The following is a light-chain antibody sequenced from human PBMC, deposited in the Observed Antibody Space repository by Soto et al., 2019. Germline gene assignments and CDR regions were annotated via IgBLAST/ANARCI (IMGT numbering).Light chain of an antibody. CDR1: SCNIWAGYD. J-gene: IGLJ1*01. CDR2: GNS. Sequence: QSALTQPPSVPGAPGQRVTISCTGSSCNIWAGYDVHWYQQVPGTAPKLLIYGNSNRPSGVPDRFSGSKSGNTASLTVSGLQAEDEADYYCSSYAGSSNVFGTGTQLTVL. V-gene: IGLV1-40*01. CDR3: SSYAGSSNV.